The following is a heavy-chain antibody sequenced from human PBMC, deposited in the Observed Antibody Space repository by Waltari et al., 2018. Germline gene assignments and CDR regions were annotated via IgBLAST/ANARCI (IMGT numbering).Heavy chain of an antibody. CDR1: GGSISSHY. CDR2: IYYSGST. V-gene: IGHV4-59*11. D-gene: IGHD6-13*01. J-gene: IGHJ4*02. Sequence: QVQLQESGPGLVKPSETLSLTCTVSGGSISSHYWRWIRQPPGKGLEWIGYIYYSGSTNYNPSLKSRVTISVDTSKNQFSLKLSSVTAADTAVYYCAGIAAAGTGLDYWGQGTLVTVSS. CDR3: AGIAAAGTGLDY.